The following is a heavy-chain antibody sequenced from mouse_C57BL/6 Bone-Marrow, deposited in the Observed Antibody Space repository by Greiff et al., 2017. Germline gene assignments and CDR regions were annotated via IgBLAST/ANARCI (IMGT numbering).Heavy chain of an antibody. V-gene: IGHV1-55*01. CDR1: GYTFTSYW. CDR3: ARSDGSSYPWFAY. J-gene: IGHJ3*01. Sequence: VQLQQPGAELVKPGASVKMSCKASGYTFTSYWITWVKQRPGQGLEWIGDIYPGSGSTNYNEKFKSKATLTVDTSSSTAYMQLSSLTSEDSAVXYSARSDGSSYPWFAYWGQGTLVTVSA. D-gene: IGHD1-1*01. CDR2: IYPGSGST.